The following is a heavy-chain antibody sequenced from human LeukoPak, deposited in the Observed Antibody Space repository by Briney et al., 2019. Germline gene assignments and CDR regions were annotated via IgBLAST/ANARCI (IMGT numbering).Heavy chain of an antibody. CDR2: IKHDGTAK. CDR1: GFIFSNYW. J-gene: IGHJ4*02. D-gene: IGHD1-1*01. CDR3: TRQLED. V-gene: IGHV3-7*03. Sequence: GGSLRLSCAASGFIFSNYWMDWVRQALGKGLEWVANIKHDGTAKYYVDSVKGRFTISRDSAKNSLYLQMNSLRAEDTAVYFCTRQLEDWGQGTLVTVSS.